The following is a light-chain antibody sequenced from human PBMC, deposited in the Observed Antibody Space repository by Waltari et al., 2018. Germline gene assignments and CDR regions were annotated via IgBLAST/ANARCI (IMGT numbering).Light chain of an antibody. CDR1: SGSIASNY. V-gene: IGLV6-57*02. J-gene: IGLJ3*02. Sequence: NFMLTQPHSVSESPGKTVTISCTGSSGSIASNYVQWYQQRPGSAPTTVISEDNQRPSGVPDRFSGSIDSSSNSAALTIAGLKTEDEADYYCQSYDSSSCVFGGGTKLTVL. CDR2: EDN. CDR3: QSYDSSSCV.